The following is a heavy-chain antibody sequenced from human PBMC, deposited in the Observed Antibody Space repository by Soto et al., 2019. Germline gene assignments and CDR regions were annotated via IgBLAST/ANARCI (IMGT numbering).Heavy chain of an antibody. V-gene: IGHV4-39*01. J-gene: IGHJ4*02. D-gene: IGHD2-2*03. CDR1: GGSISSSSYY. CDR3: ARHSPSEDGYCSSTSCDERYYFDY. Sequence: SETLSLTCTVSGGSISSSSYYWGWIRQPPGKGLEWIGSIYYSGSTYYNPSLKSRVNISVDTSKNQFSLKLSSVTAADTAVYYCARHSPSEDGYCSSTSCDERYYFDYWGQGTLVTVSS. CDR2: IYYSGST.